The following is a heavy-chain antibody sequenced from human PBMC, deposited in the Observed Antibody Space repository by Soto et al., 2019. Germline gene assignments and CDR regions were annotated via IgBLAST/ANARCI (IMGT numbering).Heavy chain of an antibody. J-gene: IGHJ5*02. V-gene: IGHV4-59*01. D-gene: IGHD4-17*01. CDR2: IFSRGTP. Sequence: QVQLQESGPGLVKPSETLSLTCTVSGVSITDYHWSWIRQSPGRGLEWIGYIFSRGTPNYNPSLKSLVTISVDTSRNQFSLKLNSLTAADTAMYFCATRFGDYVGWFDPWGQGAVVIVPS. CDR1: GVSITDYH. CDR3: ATRFGDYVGWFDP.